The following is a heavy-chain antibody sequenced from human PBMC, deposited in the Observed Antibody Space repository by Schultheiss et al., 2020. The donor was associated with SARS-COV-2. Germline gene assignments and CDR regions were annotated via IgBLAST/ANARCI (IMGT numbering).Heavy chain of an antibody. J-gene: IGHJ4*02. D-gene: IGHD4-17*01. CDR3: ARVGPGDYGEEHHYFDY. CDR1: GYSFTSYW. Sequence: GESLKISCKGSGYSFTSYWIGWVRQMPKKGLEWMGIIYPGDSDTRYSPSFQGQVTISADKSISTAYLQWSSLKASDTAMYYCARVGPGDYGEEHHYFDYWGQGALVTVSS. CDR2: IYPGDSDT. V-gene: IGHV5-51*01.